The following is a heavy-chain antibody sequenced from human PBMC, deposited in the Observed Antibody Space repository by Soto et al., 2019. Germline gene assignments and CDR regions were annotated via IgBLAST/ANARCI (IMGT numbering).Heavy chain of an antibody. V-gene: IGHV1-3*05. D-gene: IGHD6-19*01. Sequence: QVQLVQSGAEEKKPGASVKVSCKASGYTFTGYAMHWVRQAPGQRLEWMRWINAGNGNTKYSQKSQGRVTITRDTSASTAYMELSSLRSEDTAVYYCARAVAVAADFDYWGQGTLVTVSS. CDR1: GYTFTGYA. J-gene: IGHJ4*02. CDR3: ARAVAVAADFDY. CDR2: INAGNGNT.